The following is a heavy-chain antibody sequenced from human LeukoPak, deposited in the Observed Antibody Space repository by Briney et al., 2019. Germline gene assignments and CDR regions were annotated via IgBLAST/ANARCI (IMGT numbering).Heavy chain of an antibody. CDR2: IYYSGST. Sequence: SETLSLTCTVSGGSISSYYWSWIRQPPGKGLEWIGYIYYSGSTNYNPSLKSRVTISVDTISLDMSKKQFSLKLSSVTAADTAVYFCARHQVYGSGSLYYFDYWGQGTLVTVSS. CDR1: GGSISSYY. J-gene: IGHJ4*02. V-gene: IGHV4-59*08. CDR3: ARHQVYGSGSLYYFDY. D-gene: IGHD3-10*01.